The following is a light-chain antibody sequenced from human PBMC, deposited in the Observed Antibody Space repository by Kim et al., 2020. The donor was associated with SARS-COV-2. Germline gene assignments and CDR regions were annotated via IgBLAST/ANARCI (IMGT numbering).Light chain of an antibody. CDR2: GAS. CDR1: QSVSSSY. Sequence: EIVLTQSPGTLSLSPGERATLSCRASQSVSSSYLAWYQQKPGQAPRLLIYGASSRATGIPDRFSGSGSGTDFTLTISRLEPEDFAVYYCQQYGRSPPYSFGQRTKLEI. V-gene: IGKV3-20*01. J-gene: IGKJ2*03. CDR3: QQYGRSPPYS.